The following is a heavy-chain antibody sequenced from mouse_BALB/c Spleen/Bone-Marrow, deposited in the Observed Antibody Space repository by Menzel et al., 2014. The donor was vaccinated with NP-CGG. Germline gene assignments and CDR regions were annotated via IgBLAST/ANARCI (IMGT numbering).Heavy chain of an antibody. CDR3: ASSADWYFDV. Sequence: EVKLMESGPGLVKPSQSLSLTCTVTGYSITSDYVWNWTRQFPGNKLEWMGYISYSGSISYNPSLKSRISITRDTSKNQVFLQLNSVTTEDTATYYCASSADWYFDVWGAGTTVTVSS. J-gene: IGHJ1*01. CDR2: ISYSGSI. V-gene: IGHV3-2*02. CDR1: GYSITSDYV. D-gene: IGHD3-1*01.